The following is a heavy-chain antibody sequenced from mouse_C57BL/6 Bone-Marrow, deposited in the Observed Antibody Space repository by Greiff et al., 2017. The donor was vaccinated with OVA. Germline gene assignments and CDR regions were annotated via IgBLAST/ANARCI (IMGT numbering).Heavy chain of an antibody. Sequence: EVQGVESGGGLVQPGGSLKLSCAASGFTFSDYYMYWVRQTPEKRLEWVAYISNGGGSTYYPDTVKGRFTISRDNAKNTLYLQMSRLKSEDTAMYYCARGGSSGYPYFDYWGQGTTLTVSS. CDR1: GFTFSDYY. CDR3: ARGGSSGYPYFDY. D-gene: IGHD3-2*02. CDR2: ISNGGGST. J-gene: IGHJ2*01. V-gene: IGHV5-12*01.